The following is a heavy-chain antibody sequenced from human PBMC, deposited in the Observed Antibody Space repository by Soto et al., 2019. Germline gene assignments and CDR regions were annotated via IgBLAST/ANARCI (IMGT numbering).Heavy chain of an antibody. D-gene: IGHD7-27*01. CDR1: GGSISNFY. Sequence: QVQLQESGPGLVKPSETLSVTCTVSGGSISNFYWTWIRQPPGKGLEWIGNVHYSGSTNYNPSVRRRVTTSVDTAKNQLSLKLSSVTAADTAVYYCARHKDEGSDWGGMDVWGQGTTVTVSS. CDR2: VHYSGST. J-gene: IGHJ6*02. V-gene: IGHV4-59*08. CDR3: ARHKDEGSDWGGMDV.